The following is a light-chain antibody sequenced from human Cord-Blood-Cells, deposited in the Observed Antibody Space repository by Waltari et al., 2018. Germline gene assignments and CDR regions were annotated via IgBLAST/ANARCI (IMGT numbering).Light chain of an antibody. V-gene: IGKV1-5*03. CDR2: KAS. J-gene: IGKJ1*01. CDR3: QQYNSYSRT. CDR1: QSISSW. Sequence: DIQMTQSPSTLSASVGDRVTITCRASQSISSWLAWYQQKPGKAPTLLIYKASSLEIGVPSRFSGSRSGTEFTLTISSLQPDDFATYYCQQYNSYSRTFGQGTKVEIK.